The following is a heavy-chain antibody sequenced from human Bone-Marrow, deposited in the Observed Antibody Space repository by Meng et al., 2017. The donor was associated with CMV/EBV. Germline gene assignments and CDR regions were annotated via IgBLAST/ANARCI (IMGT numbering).Heavy chain of an antibody. CDR2: IYYSGST. J-gene: IGHJ6*02. Sequence: SETLSLTCTVSGGSISSYYWSWIRQPPGKGLEWIGYIYYSGSTNYNPSLKSRVTISVDTSKNQFSLKLSSVTAADTAVYYCARDQRIAGRTNYYYYYGMDVWGQGTTVTVYS. V-gene: IGHV4-59*01. CDR3: ARDQRIAGRTNYYYYYGMDV. D-gene: IGHD6-6*01. CDR1: GGSISSYY.